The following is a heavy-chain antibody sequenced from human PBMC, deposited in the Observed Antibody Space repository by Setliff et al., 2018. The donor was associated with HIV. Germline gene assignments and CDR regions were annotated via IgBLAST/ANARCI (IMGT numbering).Heavy chain of an antibody. CDR3: ASTDNTDYKIDY. D-gene: IGHD3-10*01. CDR2: IYYSGST. V-gene: IGHV4-39*01. J-gene: IGHJ4*01. CDR1: NGSISRSSYY. Sequence: PSETLSLTCAVSNGSISRSSYYWGWIRQPPGKGPEWVGSIYYSGSTYYSPSLKSRVTISVDTSKRQFFLHLTSVTAADTAVYFCASTDNTDYKIDYWGQGALVTVSS.